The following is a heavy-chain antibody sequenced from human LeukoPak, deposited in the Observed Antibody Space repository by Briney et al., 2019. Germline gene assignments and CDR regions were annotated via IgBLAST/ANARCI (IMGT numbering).Heavy chain of an antibody. CDR1: GFTFTSHW. D-gene: IGHD4-23*01. CDR2: INSDASAI. J-gene: IGHJ4*02. V-gene: IGHV3-74*01. CDR3: AKGVFSPGYGGNSDFDY. Sequence: GGSLRLSCAASGFTFTSHWMHWVRQAPGKGLVWVSRINSDASAIDYADSVKGRFTISRDNVKNTVYLQMNSLRAEDTAVYYCAKGVFSPGYGGNSDFDYWGQGTLVTVSS.